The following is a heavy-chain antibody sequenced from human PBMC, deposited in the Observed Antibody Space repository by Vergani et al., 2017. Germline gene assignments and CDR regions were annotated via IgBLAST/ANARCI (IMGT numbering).Heavy chain of an antibody. CDR1: GGSFSGYY. D-gene: IGHD3-10*01. CDR2: INHSGST. J-gene: IGHJ1*01. Sequence: QVQLQQWGAGLLKPSETLSLTCAVYGGSFSGYYWSWIRQPPGKGLEWIGEINHSGSTNYNPSLKSRVTISVDTSKNQFSLKLSSVTAADTAVYYCARDHYGPLGHWGQGTLVTVSS. V-gene: IGHV4-34*01. CDR3: ARDHYGPLGH.